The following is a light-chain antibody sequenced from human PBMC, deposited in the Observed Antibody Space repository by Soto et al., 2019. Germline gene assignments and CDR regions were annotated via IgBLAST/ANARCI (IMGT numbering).Light chain of an antibody. CDR1: SSNIGAGYD. J-gene: IGLJ2*01. Sequence: QSVLTQPPSVCGAPGQRVTISCTGSSSNIGAGYDVHWYQQLPGTAPKLLIYGNSNRPSGVPDRFSGSKSGTSASLAITGLQAEDEAEYYCQSYDSSLSGVVFGGGTKLTVL. CDR2: GNS. V-gene: IGLV1-40*01. CDR3: QSYDSSLSGVV.